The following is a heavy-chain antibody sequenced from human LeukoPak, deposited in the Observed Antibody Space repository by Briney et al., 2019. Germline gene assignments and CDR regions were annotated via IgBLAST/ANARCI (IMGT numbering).Heavy chain of an antibody. V-gene: IGHV3-7*03. CDR1: GFSFSTYW. D-gene: IGHD2-21*02. Sequence: PGGSLRLSCAASGFSFSTYWMSWVRQAPGKGLEWVANINADGSEKNYVDSVKGRFTISRDNAKNSLYLQMNSLRAEDTALYYCARGYAGTSGDLLYMDVWGKGTTVTVSS. CDR3: ARGYAGTSGDLLYMDV. CDR2: INADGSEK. J-gene: IGHJ6*03.